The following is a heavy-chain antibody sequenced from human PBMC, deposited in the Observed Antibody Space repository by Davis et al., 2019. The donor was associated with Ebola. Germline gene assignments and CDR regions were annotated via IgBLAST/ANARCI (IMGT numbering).Heavy chain of an antibody. J-gene: IGHJ4*02. D-gene: IGHD2-8*02. CDR1: GYTFTGYY. V-gene: IGHV1-2*02. CDR2: INAGNGNT. Sequence: AASVKVSCKASGYTFTGYYMHWVRQAPGQGLEWMGWINAGNGNTKYSQKFQGRVTMTRDTSISTAYMELSRLRSDDTAVYYCARVGCTGGVCYTLDYWGQGTLVTVSS. CDR3: ARVGCTGGVCYTLDY.